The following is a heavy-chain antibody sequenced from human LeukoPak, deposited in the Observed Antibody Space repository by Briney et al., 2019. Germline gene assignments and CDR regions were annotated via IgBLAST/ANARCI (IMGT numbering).Heavy chain of an antibody. CDR3: ARANYMDV. V-gene: IGHV3-48*01. Sequence: HAGGSLRLSCAASGFTFSSYSMNWVRQAPGKGLEWVSYISSSSSTIYYADSVKGRFTISRDNAKNSLYLQMNGLRAEDTAVYYCARANYMDVLGKGTTVTVSS. CDR2: ISSSSSTI. J-gene: IGHJ6*03. CDR1: GFTFSSYS.